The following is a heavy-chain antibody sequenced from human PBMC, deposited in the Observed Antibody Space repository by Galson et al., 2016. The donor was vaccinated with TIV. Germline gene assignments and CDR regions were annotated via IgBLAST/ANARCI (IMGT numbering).Heavy chain of an antibody. J-gene: IGHJ6*02. CDR1: GFTFRSYW. V-gene: IGHV3-74*01. Sequence: SLRLSCAASGFTFRSYWMHWVRQAPGKGPMWVARINGDGSSTDYADSVEGRFTISRDNAKTTLSLQMNSLRAEDTAVYFCARALDYFKSSAYSYRSDFYYYAMAAWGLGTTVTVSS. CDR3: ARALDYFKSSAYSYRSDFYYYAMAA. CDR2: INGDGSST. D-gene: IGHD2/OR15-2a*01.